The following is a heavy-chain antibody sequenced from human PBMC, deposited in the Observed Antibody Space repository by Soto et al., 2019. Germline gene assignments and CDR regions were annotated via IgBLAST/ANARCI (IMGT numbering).Heavy chain of an antibody. CDR2: IYYSGST. D-gene: IGHD6-19*01. V-gene: IGHV4-39*01. J-gene: IGHJ5*02. CDR3: ARLGSGWHRYNWVDP. Sequence: SETLSRTCTVSGGSTSSSSSYCGWLRQPPGKGLEWIGSIYYSGSTYYNPSLKSRVTISVDTSKNQFSLKLSSVTAADTAVYYCARLGSGWHRYNWVDPWGQGTLLTVS. CDR1: GGSTSSSSSY.